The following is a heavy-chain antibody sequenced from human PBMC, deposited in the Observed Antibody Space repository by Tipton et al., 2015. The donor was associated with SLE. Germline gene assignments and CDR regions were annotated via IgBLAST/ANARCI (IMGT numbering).Heavy chain of an antibody. J-gene: IGHJ6*02. D-gene: IGHD4-17*01. CDR3: ARDRATVTGDYYYYYGMDV. CDR1: GFTFGDYA. Sequence: SLRLSCTASGFTFGDYAMSWVRQAPGKGLGWVSVIYSGGSTYYADSVKGRFTISRDNSKNTLYLQMNSLRAEDTAVYYCARDRATVTGDYYYYYGMDVWGQGTTVTVSS. CDR2: IYSGGST. V-gene: IGHV3-53*05.